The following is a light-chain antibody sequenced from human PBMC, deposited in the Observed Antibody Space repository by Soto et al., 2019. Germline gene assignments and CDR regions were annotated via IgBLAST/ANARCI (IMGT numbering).Light chain of an antibody. V-gene: IGKV1-39*01. CDR2: AAS. J-gene: IGKJ1*01. CDR1: QSIGLW. Sequence: QMTHSPSTLSASVGDRVTITCRASQSIGLWLAWYQEKPGKAPKLLIFAASSLQSGVPSRFSGSRSGPDFTLTISSLQPEDFATYYCQQSYSSPPTFGQGTKVDIK. CDR3: QQSYSSPPT.